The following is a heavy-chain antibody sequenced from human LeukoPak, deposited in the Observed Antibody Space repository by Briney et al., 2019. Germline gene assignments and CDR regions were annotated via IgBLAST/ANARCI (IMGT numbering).Heavy chain of an antibody. CDR2: ISGSGGST. D-gene: IGHD6-19*01. J-gene: IGHJ4*02. CDR1: GFTFSSYA. CDR3: AKAQGYSSGNYFDY. V-gene: IGHV3-23*01. Sequence: GGSLRLSCAASGFTFSSYAMSWVRQAPGKGLEWVSAISGSGGSTYYADSVRGRFTISRDNSKNTLYLQMNSLRAEDTAVYYCAKAQGYSSGNYFDYWGQGTLVTVSS.